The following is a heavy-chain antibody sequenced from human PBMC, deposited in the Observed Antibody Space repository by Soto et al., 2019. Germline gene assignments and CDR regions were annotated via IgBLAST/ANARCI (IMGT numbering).Heavy chain of an antibody. CDR3: ARSLRQYYYYYYMDV. CDR1: GGSISSYY. J-gene: IGHJ6*03. Sequence: QVQLQESGPGLVKPSETLSLTCTVSGGSISSYYWSWIRQPPGKGLEWIGYIYYSGSTNYNPSLKSRVTISVDTSKNQFSLKLSSVTAADTAVYYRARSLRQYYYYYYMDVWGKGTTVTVSS. V-gene: IGHV4-59*01. CDR2: IYYSGST. D-gene: IGHD3-16*02.